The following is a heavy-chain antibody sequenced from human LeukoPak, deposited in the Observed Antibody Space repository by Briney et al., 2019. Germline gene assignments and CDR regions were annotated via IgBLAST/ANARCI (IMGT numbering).Heavy chain of an antibody. J-gene: IGHJ5*02. Sequence: SQTLSLTCAVSGGSISSGGYSWSWIRQPPGKGLEWIGEINHSGSTNYNPSLKSRVTISVDTSKNQFSLKLSSVTAADTAVYYCARGLGSRYCGSTSCYRANHPRHNWFDPWGQGTLVTVSS. CDR1: GGSISSGGYS. V-gene: IGHV4-30-2*01. D-gene: IGHD2-2*01. CDR3: ARGLGSRYCGSTSCYRANHPRHNWFDP. CDR2: INHSGST.